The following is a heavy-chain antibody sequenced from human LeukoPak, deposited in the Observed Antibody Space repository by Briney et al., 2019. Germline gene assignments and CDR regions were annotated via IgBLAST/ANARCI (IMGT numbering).Heavy chain of an antibody. Sequence: GASVKVSCKASGYTFNGYYMHWVRQAPGQGLESMGWINSNSGARNYGQKFQGRVTMSRDTAINTAYMELTSLTSGDTGVYYCARGRGGATTGLDHWGQGTLVTVSS. J-gene: IGHJ4*02. CDR1: GYTFNGYY. D-gene: IGHD1-26*01. CDR3: ARGRGGATTGLDH. V-gene: IGHV1-2*02. CDR2: INSNSGAR.